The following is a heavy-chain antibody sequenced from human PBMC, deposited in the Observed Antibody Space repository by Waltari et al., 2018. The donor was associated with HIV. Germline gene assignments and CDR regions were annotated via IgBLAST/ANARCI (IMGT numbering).Heavy chain of an antibody. CDR2: IYYNGNT. J-gene: IGHJ3*02. Sequence: QVQLQESGPGLVKPSETLSLTCTVSGGSISDYYWSWIRQPPGKGLELIGFIYYNGNTNYNPSRKSRVTIAMGTSRNHFSLQLTSVTAADTAVYYCARTYSGSYPRGYAFNIWGQGTMVTVSS. D-gene: IGHD1-26*01. V-gene: IGHV4-59*01. CDR1: GGSISDYY. CDR3: ARTYSGSYPRGYAFNI.